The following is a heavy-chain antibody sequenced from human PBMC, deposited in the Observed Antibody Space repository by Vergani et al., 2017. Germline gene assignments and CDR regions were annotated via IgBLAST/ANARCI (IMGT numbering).Heavy chain of an antibody. CDR1: GFTFSSYS. D-gene: IGHD4-23*01. J-gene: IGHJ5*02. Sequence: EVQLVESGGGLVKPGGSLRLSCAASGFTFSSYSMNWVRQAPGKGLEWVSSISSSSSYIYYADSVKGRFTISRDNAKNSLYLQMNSLRAEDTAVYYCARVMAYGGNSVHWFDPWGQGTLVTVSS. V-gene: IGHV3-21*01. CDR3: ARVMAYGGNSVHWFDP. CDR2: ISSSSSYI.